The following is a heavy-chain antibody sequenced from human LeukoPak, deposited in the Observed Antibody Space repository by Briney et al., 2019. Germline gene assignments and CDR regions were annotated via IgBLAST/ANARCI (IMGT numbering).Heavy chain of an antibody. V-gene: IGHV4-59*01. J-gene: IGHJ5*02. Sequence: PSETLSLTCTVSGGSISSYYWSWIRQPPGKGLVWIGYIYYSGSTNYNPSLKSRVTISVDTSKNQFSLKLSSVTAADTAVYYCARDVPGGWFDPWGQGTLVTVSS. CDR3: ARDVPGGWFDP. CDR1: GGSISSYY. CDR2: IYYSGST. D-gene: IGHD3-10*01.